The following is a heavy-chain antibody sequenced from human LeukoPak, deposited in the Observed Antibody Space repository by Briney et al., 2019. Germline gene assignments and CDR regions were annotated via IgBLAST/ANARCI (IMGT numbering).Heavy chain of an antibody. V-gene: IGHV3-7*04. J-gene: IGHJ4*02. Sequence: EGSLRLSCAASGFTFSNFWMGWVRQAPGKGLEWVASIKYDESEKHYVDSVKGRFTISRDNAKNSLYLQMNSLRGVDTAVYFCARVTTNGYFEYWGQGSLVTVSS. CDR1: GFTFSNFW. CDR2: IKYDESEK. D-gene: IGHD1-1*01. CDR3: ARVTTNGYFEY.